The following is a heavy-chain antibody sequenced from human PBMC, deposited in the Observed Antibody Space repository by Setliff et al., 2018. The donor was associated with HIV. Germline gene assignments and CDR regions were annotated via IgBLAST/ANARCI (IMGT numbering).Heavy chain of an antibody. CDR1: GFTFSPYW. J-gene: IGHJ5*02. D-gene: IGHD4-17*01. CDR3: AKSDYFDP. Sequence: GSLRLSCTASGFTFSPYWMGWVRQPPGKGLMWVARIKNDGSVTTCADSVKGRFTISRDNSKNTLYLEMNSLRAEDTATYYCAKSDYFDPWGQGTLVTVSS. V-gene: IGHV3-74*01. CDR2: IKNDGSVT.